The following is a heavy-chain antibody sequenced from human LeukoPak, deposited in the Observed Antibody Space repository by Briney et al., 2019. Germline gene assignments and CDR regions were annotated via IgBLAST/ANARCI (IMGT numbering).Heavy chain of an antibody. Sequence: ASVTVSCKASGYTFTGYYMHWVRQAPGQGLEWMGWISPNSGGTNYAQKFQDRVTMTRDTSISTAYMELSRLRSDDTAVYYCARRDSGMDVWGQGTTVTVSS. CDR1: GYTFTGYY. V-gene: IGHV1-2*02. CDR2: ISPNSGGT. CDR3: ARRDSGMDV. J-gene: IGHJ6*02.